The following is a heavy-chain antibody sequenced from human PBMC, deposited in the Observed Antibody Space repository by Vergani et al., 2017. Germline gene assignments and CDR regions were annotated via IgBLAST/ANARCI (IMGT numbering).Heavy chain of an antibody. CDR2: IIPIFGTA. CDR3: ARDTQLGSGGWYFDL. V-gene: IGHV1-69*01. CDR1: RSPFRPSP. Sequence: QVQLVQSGAEVKKPGSSVKVSCNASRSPFRPSPIRWVRPAPAQGLACMGWIIPIFGTANYAQKFQGRVTITADESTSTAYMELSSLRSEDTAVYYCARDTQLGSGGWYFDLWGRGTLVTVSS. D-gene: IGHD7-27*01. J-gene: IGHJ2*01.